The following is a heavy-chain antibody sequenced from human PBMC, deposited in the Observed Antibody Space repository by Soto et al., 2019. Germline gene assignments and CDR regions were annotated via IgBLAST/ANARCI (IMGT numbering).Heavy chain of an antibody. CDR1: GFTFSNYA. J-gene: IGHJ6*02. V-gene: IGHV3-30*18. CDR3: AKDTWRERELRVAMDV. CDR2: ISFDGSDT. Sequence: QVQLVESGGGVVQPGRSLRLSCAASGFTFSNYAMHWVRQGPGKGLEWVAVISFDGSDTYYADSVKGRFYISGDTSTNTRFLQMNRLRPEDTAVYFCAKDTWRERELRVAMDVWGQGATVAFSS. D-gene: IGHD1-26*01.